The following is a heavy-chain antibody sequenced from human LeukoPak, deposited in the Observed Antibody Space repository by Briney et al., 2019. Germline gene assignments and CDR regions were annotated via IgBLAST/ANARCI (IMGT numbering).Heavy chain of an antibody. CDR1: GFTFSSYE. CDR2: IRSKAYGGTT. V-gene: IGHV3-49*04. J-gene: IGHJ6*04. CDR3: TRVAAARGPAGMDV. D-gene: IGHD6-13*01. Sequence: PGGSLRLSCAASGFTFSSYEMNWVRQAPGKGLEWVGFIRSKAYGGTTEYAASVKGRFTISRDDSKSIAYLQMNSLKTEDTAVYYCTRVAAARGPAGMDVWGKGTTVTVSS.